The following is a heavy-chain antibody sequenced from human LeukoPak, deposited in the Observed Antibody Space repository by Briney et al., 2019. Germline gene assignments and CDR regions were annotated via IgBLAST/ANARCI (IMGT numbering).Heavy chain of an antibody. V-gene: IGHV4-39*01. Sequence: SETLSLTCTVSGGSISSSSNDWGWLRQPPGKGLEGIGNVYYSGNTYYNPSLKSRVTISVDTSKNQFSLRLSSVTAADTAVYYCARRNVVVPSTMARAFDIWGQGTMVTVSS. CDR2: VYYSGNT. J-gene: IGHJ3*02. CDR3: ARRNVVVPSTMARAFDI. CDR1: GGSISSSSND. D-gene: IGHD2-2*01.